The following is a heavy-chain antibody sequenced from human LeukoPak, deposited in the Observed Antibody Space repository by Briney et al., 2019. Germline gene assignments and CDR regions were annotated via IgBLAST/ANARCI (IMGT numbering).Heavy chain of an antibody. CDR1: GFTFSNYR. Sequence: PGGSLRLSCAASGFTFSNYRMNWVRQAPGKGLEWVSSITGDRSYINHADSVKGRFTFSRDNAKNSLYLQMNSLRVEDTAVYYCAIREKDFDYWGQGTLVTVSS. J-gene: IGHJ4*02. D-gene: IGHD5-24*01. V-gene: IGHV3-21*01. CDR3: AIREKDFDY. CDR2: ITGDRSYI.